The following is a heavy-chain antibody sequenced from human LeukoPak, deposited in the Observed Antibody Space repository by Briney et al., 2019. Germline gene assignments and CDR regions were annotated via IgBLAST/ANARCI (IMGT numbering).Heavy chain of an antibody. V-gene: IGHV1-8*03. J-gene: IGHJ5*02. CDR2: MNPKSGDA. Sequence: GASVKVSCKASGYTFTTYDINWVRQAAGQGFEWMGWMNPKSGDAGYADKFQGRVAITRDTSINTAYLELSALTSDDTAVYYCARGPFGNCGGGPCHFRDIDNWYDPWGQGTLVTVSS. D-gene: IGHD2-21*01. CDR3: ARGPFGNCGGGPCHFRDIDNWYDP. CDR1: GYTFTTYD.